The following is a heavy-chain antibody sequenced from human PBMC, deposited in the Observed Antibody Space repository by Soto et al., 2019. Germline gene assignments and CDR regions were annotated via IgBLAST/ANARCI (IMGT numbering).Heavy chain of an antibody. Sequence: PGGSLRLSCSASGFTFSEYSMHWVRQAPGKGLQYVSTISSDGDITYYADSVKGRFTISRDNSKNTLYLQMNSLRPEDTAVYYCAREWHYDFWSGYDIPSFDYWGQGTLVTVSS. D-gene: IGHD3-3*01. V-gene: IGHV3-64*04. J-gene: IGHJ4*02. CDR2: ISSDGDIT. CDR1: GFTFSEYS. CDR3: AREWHYDFWSGYDIPSFDY.